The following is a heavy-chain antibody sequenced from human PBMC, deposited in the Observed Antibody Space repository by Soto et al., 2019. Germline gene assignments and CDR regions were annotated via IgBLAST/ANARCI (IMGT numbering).Heavy chain of an antibody. D-gene: IGHD1-1*01. CDR2: ITPYNGDT. CDR3: ARISGRRHDFDV. V-gene: IGHV1-18*01. J-gene: IGHJ3*01. Sequence: QVQLVQSGAEVKHPGASVRVSCKASNYLFCAFGISWVRQAHGQGLEWMGWITPYNGDTHYAEKFQDRVTLSADNPTTPAFMEVRSLTTHDTAGYYWARISGRRHDFDVWGEGTVVTVSS. CDR1: NYLFCAFG.